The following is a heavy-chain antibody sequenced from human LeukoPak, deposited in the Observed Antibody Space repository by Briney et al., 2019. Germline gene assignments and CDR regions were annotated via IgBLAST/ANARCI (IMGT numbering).Heavy chain of an antibody. V-gene: IGHV4-59*01. CDR2: IHSGGST. CDR1: GGSISGYY. CDR3: ARYYCPNDVGQGLDY. J-gene: IGHJ4*02. D-gene: IGHD2-8*01. Sequence: PSETLSLTCTVSGGSISGYYWSWIRQPPGKGLEWIGYIHSGGSTNSNPSLKSRVTISVDTSKNQFSLKLSSVTAADTAVYYCARYYCPNDVGQGLDYWAREPWSPSPQ.